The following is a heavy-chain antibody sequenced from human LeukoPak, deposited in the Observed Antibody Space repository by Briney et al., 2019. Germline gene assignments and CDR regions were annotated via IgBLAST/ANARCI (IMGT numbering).Heavy chain of an antibody. CDR2: INHSGST. CDR1: GGSFSGYY. CDR3: ARGSYSSSWYRVPFDP. D-gene: IGHD6-13*01. V-gene: IGHV4-34*01. J-gene: IGHJ5*02. Sequence: SETLSLTCAVYGGSFSGYYWSWIRQPPGKGLEWIGEINHSGSTNYNPSLKSRVTISVDTSKNQFSLKLSSVTAADTAVYYFARGSYSSSWYRVPFDPWGQGTLVTVSS.